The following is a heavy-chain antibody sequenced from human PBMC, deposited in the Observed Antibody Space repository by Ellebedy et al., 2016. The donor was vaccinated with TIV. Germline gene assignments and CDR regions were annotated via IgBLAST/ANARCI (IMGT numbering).Heavy chain of an antibody. CDR1: GGASRNYY. CDR2: IYESGID. J-gene: IGHJ3*02. V-gene: IGHV4-59*08. CDR3: TRHSIEAAGSFEI. Sequence: MPSETLSLTCTVPGGASRNYYWSGIRQPPGKGLEWIGYIYESGIDYYNPSLKSRVTISVYTSKNQLSLKLSSVTAADTAVYYCTRHSIEAAGSFEIWGQGTMVTVSS. D-gene: IGHD2-15*01.